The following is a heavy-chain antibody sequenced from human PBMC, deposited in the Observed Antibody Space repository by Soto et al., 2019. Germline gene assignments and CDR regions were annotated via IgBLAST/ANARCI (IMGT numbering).Heavy chain of an antibody. CDR3: ARLRWETENNWFDP. V-gene: IGHV4-30-4*01. D-gene: IGHD1-26*01. CDR1: GDSINSVDHY. Sequence: QVQLQESGPGLVRPSQTLSLTCSVSGDSINSVDHYWSWIRQPPGKGLEWMGYIYHIGSTHYNPSLNSRLTISIDTSTNRFSLNLTSVTAADTAVYFCARLRWETENNWFDPWGQGALVTVSS. J-gene: IGHJ5*02. CDR2: IYHIGST.